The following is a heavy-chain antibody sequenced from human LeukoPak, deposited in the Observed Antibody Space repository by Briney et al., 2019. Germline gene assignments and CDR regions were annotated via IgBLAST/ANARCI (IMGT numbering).Heavy chain of an antibody. Sequence: GGSLRLSCAASGFTFSNAWMSWVRQAPGKGPEWVGRIKSKTDGGTTDYAAPVKGRFTISRDDSKNTLYLQMNSLKTEDTAVYYCTTDVTTIFGVVITWGQGTLVTVSS. J-gene: IGHJ4*02. D-gene: IGHD3-3*01. CDR2: IKSKTDGGTT. V-gene: IGHV3-15*01. CDR3: TTDVTTIFGVVIT. CDR1: GFTFSNAW.